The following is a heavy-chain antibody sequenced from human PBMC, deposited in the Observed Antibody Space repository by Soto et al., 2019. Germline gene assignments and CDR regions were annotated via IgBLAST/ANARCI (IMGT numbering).Heavy chain of an antibody. Sequence: GECLKISCKRAGYSFTSYWIVWVRQLPGKGLEWMGIIYPGDSDTRYSPSFQGQVTISADKSISTAYLQWSSLKASDTATYYCARRGFSYYFGMDVWGQGTTVTVSS. J-gene: IGHJ6*02. CDR3: ARRGFSYYFGMDV. CDR2: IYPGDSDT. V-gene: IGHV5-51*01. CDR1: GYSFTSYW.